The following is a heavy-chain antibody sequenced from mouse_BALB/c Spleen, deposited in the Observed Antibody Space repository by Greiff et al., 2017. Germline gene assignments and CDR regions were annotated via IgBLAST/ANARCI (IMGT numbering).Heavy chain of an antibody. V-gene: IGHV7-3*02. CDR2: IRNKANGYTT. CDR1: GFTFTDYY. CDR3: ARGDYYYAMDY. Sequence: EVQVVESGGGLVQPGGSLRLSCATSGFTFTDYYMSWVRQPPGKALEWLGFIRNKANGYTTEYSASVKGRFTISRDNSQSILYLQMNTLRAEDSATYYCARGDYYYAMDYWGQGTSVTVSS. D-gene: IGHD3-3*01. J-gene: IGHJ4*01.